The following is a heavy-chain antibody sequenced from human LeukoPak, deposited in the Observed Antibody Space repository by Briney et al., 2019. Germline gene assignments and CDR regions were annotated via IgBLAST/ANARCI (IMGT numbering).Heavy chain of an antibody. CDR3: APSARSRYYYGMDV. J-gene: IGHJ6*02. Sequence: GGSLRLSCAASGFTVSSNYMSWVRQAPGKGLEWVSVIYSGGSTYYADSVKGRFTISRDNSKNTLYLQMNSLRAEDTAVYYCAPSARSRYYYGMDVWGQGTTVTVSS. CDR1: GFTVSSNY. V-gene: IGHV3-53*01. CDR2: IYSGGST.